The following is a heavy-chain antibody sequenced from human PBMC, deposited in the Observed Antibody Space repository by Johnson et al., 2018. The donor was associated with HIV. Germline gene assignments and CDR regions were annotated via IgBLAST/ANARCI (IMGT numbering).Heavy chain of an antibody. CDR2: IERNSNT. Sequence: VQLVESGGGVVQPGGSLRLSCAASGFTVSSNYMIWVRQAPGTGLEWVSYIERNSNTYYADSVKGRFTISRDNSKNTLYLQMNSLRAEDTAVYYCAREGKDAFDIWGQGTMVTVSS. CDR1: GFTVSSNY. J-gene: IGHJ3*02. D-gene: IGHD3-10*01. V-gene: IGHV3-66*01. CDR3: AREGKDAFDI.